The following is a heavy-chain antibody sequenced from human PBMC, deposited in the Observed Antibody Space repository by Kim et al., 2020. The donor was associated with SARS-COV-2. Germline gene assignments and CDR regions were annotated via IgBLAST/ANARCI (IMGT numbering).Heavy chain of an antibody. J-gene: IGHJ4*02. V-gene: IGHV5-51*01. CDR2: VYPGDSDT. CDR3: TRQQESATAIDY. D-gene: IGHD2-15*01. Sequence: GESLKISCKGSGYSFTRHWIGWVRQMPGKGLGWMAIVYPGDSDTRYSPSFQGQVTISADKSINTAYLQWSSLKASDTAIYYCTRQQESATAIDYWGQGTLVTVSS. CDR1: GYSFTRHW.